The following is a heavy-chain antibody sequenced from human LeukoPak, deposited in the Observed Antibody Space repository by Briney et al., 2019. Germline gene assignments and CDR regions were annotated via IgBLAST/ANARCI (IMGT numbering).Heavy chain of an antibody. D-gene: IGHD3-22*01. Sequence: SETLSLTCVLYGGSSTNYFWSWIRQPPGKGLEWIGEINRSASTNYNPSLKGRVTISVDTSKKQFSLKLSSVTAADTAVYYCASRVYSAYSMYRDAFDIWGQGTMVTVSS. J-gene: IGHJ3*02. V-gene: IGHV4-34*01. CDR1: GGSSTNYF. CDR2: INRSAST. CDR3: ASRVYSAYSMYRDAFDI.